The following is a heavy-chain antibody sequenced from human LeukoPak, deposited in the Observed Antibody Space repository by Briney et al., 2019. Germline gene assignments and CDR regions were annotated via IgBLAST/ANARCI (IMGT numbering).Heavy chain of an antibody. CDR1: GYTFTCYY. CDR3: ASSVGATTDWFDP. J-gene: IGHJ5*02. Sequence: ASVKVSCKASGYTFTCYYMHWVRQAPGQGLEWMGWINPNSGGTNYAQKFQGRVTITRDTSISTAYMELSRLRSDDTAVYYCASSVGATTDWFDPWGQGTLVTVSS. D-gene: IGHD1-26*01. CDR2: INPNSGGT. V-gene: IGHV1-2*02.